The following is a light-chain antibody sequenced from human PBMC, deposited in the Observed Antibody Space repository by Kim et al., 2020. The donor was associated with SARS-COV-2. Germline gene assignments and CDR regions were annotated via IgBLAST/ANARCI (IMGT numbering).Light chain of an antibody. CDR3: SSYTRSSTHVV. CDR2: DDS. V-gene: IGLV2-14*03. CDR1: SSDVCGYNY. Sequence: QSITISCTGISSDVCGYNYVSWYQQHPGKAPKLLIYDDSNRPSGVSNRFSGSKSGNTASLTISGLQAEDEADYYCSSYTRSSTHVVFGGGTQLTVL. J-gene: IGLJ2*01.